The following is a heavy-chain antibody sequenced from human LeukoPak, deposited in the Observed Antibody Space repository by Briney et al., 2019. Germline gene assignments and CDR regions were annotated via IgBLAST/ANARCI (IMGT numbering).Heavy chain of an antibody. V-gene: IGHV1-2*02. CDR2: INPNSGGT. CDR1: GYTFTGYY. CDR3: ARARTVPGSGSYAPFDP. D-gene: IGHD3-10*01. Sequence: ASVKVSCKASGYTFTGYYMHWVRQAPGQGLEWMGWINPNSGGTNYAQKFQGRVTMTRDTSISTAYMELSRLRSDDTAVYYCARARTVPGSGSYAPFDPWGQGTLVTVSS. J-gene: IGHJ5*02.